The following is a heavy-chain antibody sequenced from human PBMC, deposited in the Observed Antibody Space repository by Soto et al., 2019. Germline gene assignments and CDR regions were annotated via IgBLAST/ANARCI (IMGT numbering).Heavy chain of an antibody. CDR2: IIPIFGTA. Sequence: QVQLVQSGAEVKKPGSSMKVSCKASGGTFSSYAISWVRQAPGQGLEWMGGIIPIFGTANYAQKFQGRVTITADESTSTAYMELSSLRSEDTAVYYCARVEDLPLGGNNWFDPWGQGTLVTVSS. CDR1: GGTFSSYA. D-gene: IGHD3-10*01. V-gene: IGHV1-69*01. J-gene: IGHJ5*02. CDR3: ARVEDLPLGGNNWFDP.